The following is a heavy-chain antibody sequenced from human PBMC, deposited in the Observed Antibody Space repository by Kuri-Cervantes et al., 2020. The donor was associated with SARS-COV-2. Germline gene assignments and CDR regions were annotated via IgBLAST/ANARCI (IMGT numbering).Heavy chain of an antibody. J-gene: IGHJ3*02. D-gene: IGHD3-3*01. CDR3: ARRFPGDAFDI. CDR2: IYYSGST. V-gene: IGHV4-59*08. Sequence: SETLSLTCTVSGGSISSYYWSWIRQPPGKGLEWIGYIYYSGSTNYNPSLKSRVTISVDTSKNQFSLKLSSVTAADTAVYYCARRFPGDAFDIWGQGRMVTVSS. CDR1: GGSISSYY.